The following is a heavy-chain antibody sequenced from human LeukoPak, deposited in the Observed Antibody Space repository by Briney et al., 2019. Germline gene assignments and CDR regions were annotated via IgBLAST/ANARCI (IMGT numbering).Heavy chain of an antibody. CDR2: ISTSSSYI. V-gene: IGHV3-21*01. J-gene: IGHJ4*02. Sequence: GGSLRLSCAASGFTFSTYSMNWVRQAPGKGLEWVSFISTSSSYIYYADSVKGRFTIARDNAKNSLYLQMNSLRAEDTAVYYCARVRVLLWFGEHFDYWGQGTLVSVCS. CDR3: ARVRVLLWFGEHFDY. CDR1: GFTFSTYS. D-gene: IGHD3-10*01.